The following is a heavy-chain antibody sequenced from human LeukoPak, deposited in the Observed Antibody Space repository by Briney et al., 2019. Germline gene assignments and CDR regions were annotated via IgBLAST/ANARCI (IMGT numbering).Heavy chain of an antibody. V-gene: IGHV3-23*01. CDR2: VNGGGSYT. J-gene: IGHJ6*02. D-gene: IGHD4-23*01. CDR1: GFTFSAYA. CDR3: AKHHGGNEGSYYYGMDV. Sequence: GGSLRLSCAASGFTFSAYAMSWVRQAPGKGLEWVSVVNGGGSYTYYADSVKGRFTISRDNSKNTLYLQMSSLRAEDTAVYYCAKHHGGNEGSYYYGMDVWGQGTTVTVSS.